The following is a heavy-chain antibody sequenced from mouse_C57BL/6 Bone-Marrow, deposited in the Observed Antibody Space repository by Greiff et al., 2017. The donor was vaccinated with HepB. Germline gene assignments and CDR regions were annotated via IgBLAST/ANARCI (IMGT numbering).Heavy chain of an antibody. J-gene: IGHJ2*01. CDR1: GFTFSDYG. CDR3: ASGIYYYGSLYYFDY. Sequence: DVMLVESGGGLVKPGGSLKLSCAASGFTFSDYGMHWVRQAPEKGLEWVAYISSGSRTIYYADTVKGRFTISRDNAKNTLFLQMTSLRSEDTAMYYCASGIYYYGSLYYFDYWGQGTTLTVSS. CDR2: ISSGSRTI. V-gene: IGHV5-17*01. D-gene: IGHD1-1*01.